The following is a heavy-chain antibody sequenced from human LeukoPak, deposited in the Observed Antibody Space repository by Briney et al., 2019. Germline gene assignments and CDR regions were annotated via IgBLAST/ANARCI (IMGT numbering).Heavy chain of an antibody. CDR1: RFTFSSYV. V-gene: IGHV3-23*01. Sequence: PGGSLRLSCAASRFTFSSYVMSWVRQAPGKGLEWVSSITGSGTGTFYADSVRGRFTISRDNSKNTLYLQMNSLRAEDTAAYHCAKGRNEDGDAALNYWGQGTLVTVSS. CDR3: AKGRNEDGDAALNY. CDR2: ITGSGTGT. J-gene: IGHJ4*02. D-gene: IGHD4-17*01.